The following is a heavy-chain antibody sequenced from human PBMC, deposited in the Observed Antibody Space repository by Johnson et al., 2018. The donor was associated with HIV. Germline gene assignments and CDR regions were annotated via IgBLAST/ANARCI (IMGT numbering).Heavy chain of an antibody. CDR1: AFTVSSNH. CDR3: ARDKRYCSGGSCHLGAFDI. D-gene: IGHD2-15*01. J-gene: IGHJ3*02. Sequence: QVQLVESGGGVVRPGGSLRLSCAASAFTVSSNHMTWVRQAPGKGLEWVAGISYDGSNKYYADSVKGRFTISRDNSKNTLYLQMNSLRAEDTAVYYCARDKRYCSGGSCHLGAFDIWGQGTMVTVSS. CDR2: ISYDGSNK. V-gene: IGHV3-30-3*01.